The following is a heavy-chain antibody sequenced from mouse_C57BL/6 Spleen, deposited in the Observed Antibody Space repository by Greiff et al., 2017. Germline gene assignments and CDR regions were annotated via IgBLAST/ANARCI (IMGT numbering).Heavy chain of an antibody. CDR2: ISDGGSYT. J-gene: IGHJ1*03. CDR3: ARDGDYYGSSDGYFDV. V-gene: IGHV5-4*01. D-gene: IGHD1-1*01. CDR1: GFTFSSYA. Sequence: EVQGVESGGGLVKPGGSLKLSCAASGFTFSSYAMSWVRQTPEKRLEWVATISDGGSYTYYPDNVKGRFTISRDNAKNNLYLQMSHLKSEDTAMYYGARDGDYYGSSDGYFDVWGTGTTVTVSS.